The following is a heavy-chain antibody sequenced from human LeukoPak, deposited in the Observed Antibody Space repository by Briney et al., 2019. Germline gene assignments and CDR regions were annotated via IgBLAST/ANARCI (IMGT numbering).Heavy chain of an antibody. J-gene: IGHJ4*02. Sequence: GGFLRLSCGASGFTFSSYSMNWVRQTPGKGLEWVSAMSSSDDGRYYAASVRGRFTISRDTSRSTLYLQMNSLRAEDAAVYYCAKAPVTSCRGAFCYPFDYWGQGTLVTVSS. CDR1: GFTFSSYS. CDR2: MSSSDDGR. V-gene: IGHV3-23*01. CDR3: AKAPVTSCRGAFCYPFDY. D-gene: IGHD2-15*01.